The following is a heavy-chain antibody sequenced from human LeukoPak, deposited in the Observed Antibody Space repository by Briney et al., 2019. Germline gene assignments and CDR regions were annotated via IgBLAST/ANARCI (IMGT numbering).Heavy chain of an antibody. CDR1: GYTFTSYA. V-gene: IGHV7-4-1*02. D-gene: IGHD3-22*01. CDR2: INTNTGNP. CDR3: AKNGLGAVVKTD. J-gene: IGHJ4*02. Sequence: GASVKVPFKASGYTFTSYAMNWVRQAPGQGLEWMGWINTNTGNPTYAQGFTGRIVFSLDTSVSTAYLQISSLKAEDSAVYYCAKNGLGAVVKTDWGQGTLVTVSS.